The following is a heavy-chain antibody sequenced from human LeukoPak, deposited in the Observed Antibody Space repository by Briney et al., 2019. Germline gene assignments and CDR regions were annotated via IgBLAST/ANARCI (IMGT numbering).Heavy chain of an antibody. D-gene: IGHD6-19*01. CDR3: AKDRTSYSSGWYYFDY. CDR1: GFTFSSYA. V-gene: IGHV3-23*01. CDR2: ISGSGGST. J-gene: IGHJ4*02. Sequence: GGSLRLSCAASGFTFSSYAMNWVRQAPGKGLEWVSTISGSGGSTYYPDSVKGRFTISRDNSKNTLYLQMNSLRAEDTAVYYCAKDRTSYSSGWYYFDYWGQGTLVTVSS.